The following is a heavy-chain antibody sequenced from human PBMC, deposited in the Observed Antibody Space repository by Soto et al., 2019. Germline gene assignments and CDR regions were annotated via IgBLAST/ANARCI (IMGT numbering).Heavy chain of an antibody. CDR3: ARVRGVKDYHYVDAFDY. D-gene: IGHD4-17*01. V-gene: IGHV1-46*01. J-gene: IGHJ4*02. CDR1: GYTFITYY. Sequence: ASVKVSCKASGYTFITYYMHWVRQAPGQGLEWMGFINPSGGSTSYAQKFQARVTMTRDTSTSTVYMELRSLRSDDTAVYYCARVRGVKDYHYVDAFDYWGQGSPVTVSS. CDR2: INPSGGST.